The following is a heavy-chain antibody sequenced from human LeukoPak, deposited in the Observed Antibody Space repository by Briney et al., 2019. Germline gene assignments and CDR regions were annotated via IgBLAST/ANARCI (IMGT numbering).Heavy chain of an antibody. CDR3: ARVLSYYYGSGSHPNDY. D-gene: IGHD3-10*01. Sequence: PGGSLRLSCAASGFTFSSYWMSWVRQAPGKGLEWVANIKQDGSEKYYVDSVKGRFTISRDNAKNSLYLQMNSLRAEDTAVYYCARVLSYYYGSGSHPNDYWGQGTLVTVSS. CDR1: GFTFSSYW. V-gene: IGHV3-7*01. CDR2: IKQDGSEK. J-gene: IGHJ4*02.